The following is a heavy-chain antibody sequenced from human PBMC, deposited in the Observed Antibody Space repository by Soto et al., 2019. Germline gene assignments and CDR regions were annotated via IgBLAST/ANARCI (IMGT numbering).Heavy chain of an antibody. J-gene: IGHJ4*02. V-gene: IGHV4-59*12. D-gene: IGHD5-12*01. CDR2: IYYSGNT. Sequence: PSETLSLTCTVSGGSISSYYWSWIRQPPGKGLEWIGYIYYSGNTYYNPSLKSRVTISVDTSKNQFSLKLSSVTAADTAVYYCARLQWGATTTFDYWGQGTLVTVSS. CDR3: ARLQWGATTTFDY. CDR1: GGSISSYY.